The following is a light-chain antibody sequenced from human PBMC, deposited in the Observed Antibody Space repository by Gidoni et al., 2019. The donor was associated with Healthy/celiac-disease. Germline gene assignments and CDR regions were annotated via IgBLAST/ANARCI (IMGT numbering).Light chain of an antibody. CDR3: QQYNNWPPRT. V-gene: IGKV3-15*01. J-gene: IGKJ1*01. CDR2: GAS. Sequence: TQPPATRSVSPGERATLSCRASQSVSSNLAWDQQKPGQAPRLLIYGASTRSTGIQARFSGSGSGTEFTLTISSLQSEDFAVYYCQQYNNWPPRTFGQGTKVEIK. CDR1: QSVSSN.